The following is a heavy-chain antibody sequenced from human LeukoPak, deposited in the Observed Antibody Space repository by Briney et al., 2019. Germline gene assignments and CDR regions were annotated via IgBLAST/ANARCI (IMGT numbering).Heavy chain of an antibody. CDR2: ISAYNGNT. CDR3: ATIFGVVIMSYYYYGMDV. CDR1: GYTFTSYG. J-gene: IGHJ6*02. D-gene: IGHD3-3*01. V-gene: IGHV1-18*01. Sequence: VASVTVSCKASGYTFTSYGISWVRQAPGQGLEWMGWISAYNGNTNYAQKLQGRVTMTTDTSTSTAYMELRSLRSDDTAVYYCATIFGVVIMSYYYYGMDVWGQGTTVTVSS.